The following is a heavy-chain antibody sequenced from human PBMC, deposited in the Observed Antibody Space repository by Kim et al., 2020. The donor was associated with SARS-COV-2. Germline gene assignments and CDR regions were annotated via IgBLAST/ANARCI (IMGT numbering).Heavy chain of an antibody. Sequence: GGSLRLSCAASGFTFSSYEMNWVRQAPGKGLEWVSYISSSGSTIYYADSVKGRFTISRDNVKNSLYLQMNSLRAEDTAVYYCARARITIFGVVEDYFDYWGQGTLVTVSS. CDR3: ARARITIFGVVEDYFDY. CDR2: ISSSGSTI. CDR1: GFTFSSYE. D-gene: IGHD3-3*01. V-gene: IGHV3-48*03. J-gene: IGHJ4*02.